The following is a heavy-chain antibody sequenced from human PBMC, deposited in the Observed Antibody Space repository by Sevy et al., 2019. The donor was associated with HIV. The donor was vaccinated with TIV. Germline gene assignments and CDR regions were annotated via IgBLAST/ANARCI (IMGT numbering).Heavy chain of an antibody. D-gene: IGHD6-13*01. CDR3: ANSRGRYEGSSWLYYYYLMDV. CDR2: ISNDGSDK. V-gene: IGHV3-30*18. CDR1: GFSFSRYG. J-gene: IGHJ6*02. Sequence: GGSLRLSCAAAGFSFSRYGMHWARQAPGKGLEWEAVISNDGSDKEYADSVKGRFIVSRDNSKDTVYLQMNSLRPDDTAVYYCANSRGRYEGSSWLYYYYLMDVWGQGTTVTVSS.